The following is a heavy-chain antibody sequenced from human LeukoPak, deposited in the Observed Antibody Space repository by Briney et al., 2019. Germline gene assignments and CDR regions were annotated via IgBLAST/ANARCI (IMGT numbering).Heavy chain of an antibody. CDR3: ARRATVTGLDY. D-gene: IGHD4-11*01. CDR1: GGSISSYY. V-gene: IGHV4-59*01. Sequence: SETLSLTCTVSGGSISSYYWSWIRQPPGKGLEWIGYIYYSGSTNYNPSLKSRATISVDTSKNQFSLKLSSVTAADTAVYYCARRATVTGLDYWGQGTLVTVSS. CDR2: IYYSGST. J-gene: IGHJ4*02.